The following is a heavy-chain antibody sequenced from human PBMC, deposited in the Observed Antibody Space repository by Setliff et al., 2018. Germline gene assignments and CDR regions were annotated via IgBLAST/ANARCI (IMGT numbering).Heavy chain of an antibody. CDR1: GVSISSYY. V-gene: IGHV4-59*01. J-gene: IGHJ6*02. Sequence: KPSETLSLTCNVSGVSISSYYWSWIRQAPGKGLESLGCIQNSGGINYNPSLKSRVTISVDTSTNQFSLKLTSVTAADTAVYYCARLSWNGLRYFGLDVWGQGTTVTVSS. CDR2: IQNSGGI. D-gene: IGHD3-3*01. CDR3: ARLSWNGLRYFGLDV.